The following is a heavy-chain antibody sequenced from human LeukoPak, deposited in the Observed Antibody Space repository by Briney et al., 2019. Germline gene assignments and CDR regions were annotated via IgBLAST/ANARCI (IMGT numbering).Heavy chain of an antibody. D-gene: IGHD3-3*01. CDR2: IYYGGGT. CDR1: GGSISSAGYY. V-gene: IGHV4-31*03. Sequence: PSEALSLTCTVSGGSISSAGYYWSWARQHPGRGLGWIGYIYYGGGTYYNPSLKSRVTISVDTSKNQLSLKLSSVTAADTAVYYCARGIYDLRSYYCYYMDGGGKGTTVTVSS. J-gene: IGHJ6*03. CDR3: ARGIYDLRSYYCYYMDG.